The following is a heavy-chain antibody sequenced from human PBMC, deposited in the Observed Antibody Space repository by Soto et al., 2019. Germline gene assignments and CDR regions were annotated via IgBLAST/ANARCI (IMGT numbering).Heavy chain of an antibody. V-gene: IGHV3-30-3*01. Sequence: GGSLRLSCAASGFTFSSYAMHWVRQAPGKGLERVAVISYDGSNKYYADSVKGRFTISRDNSKNTLYLQMNSLRAEDTAVYYCARASSPSSSSWYTAPLVDYWGQGTPVTVSS. D-gene: IGHD6-13*01. CDR2: ISYDGSNK. CDR3: ARASSPSSSSWYTAPLVDY. CDR1: GFTFSSYA. J-gene: IGHJ4*02.